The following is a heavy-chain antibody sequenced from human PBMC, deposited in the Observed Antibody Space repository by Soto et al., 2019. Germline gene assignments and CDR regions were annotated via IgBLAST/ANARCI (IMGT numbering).Heavy chain of an antibody. CDR2: IKQDGSEK. CDR1: GFTFSGYS. CDR3: AIQIGCDY. D-gene: IGHD1-1*01. V-gene: IGHV3-7*01. J-gene: IGHJ4*02. Sequence: EVQLVESGGGLVQPGGSLRLSCAASGFTFSGYSMSWVRQAPGKGLEWVANIKQDGSEKYYVVSVKGRFTISRDNAKNSVYLQMNSLRAYDTAVYYCAIQIGCDYWVQGTLVTFS.